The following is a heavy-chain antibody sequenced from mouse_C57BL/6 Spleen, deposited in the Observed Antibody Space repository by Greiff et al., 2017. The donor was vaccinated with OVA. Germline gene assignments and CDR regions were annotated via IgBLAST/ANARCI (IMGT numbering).Heavy chain of an antibody. Sequence: VQLQQPGAELVKPGASVKLSCKASGYTFTSYWMHWVKQRPGQGLEWLGVIHPNSGSTNYNEKFKSKATLTVDKSSSTAYMQLGGLSSEDSAVYYCASWGAWFACWGKGTLVTVSA. CDR3: ASWGAWFAC. J-gene: IGHJ3*01. CDR1: GYTFTSYW. CDR2: IHPNSGST. V-gene: IGHV1-64*01. D-gene: IGHD4-1*01.